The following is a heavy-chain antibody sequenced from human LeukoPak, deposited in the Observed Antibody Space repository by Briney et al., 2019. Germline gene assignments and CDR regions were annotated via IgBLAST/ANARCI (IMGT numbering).Heavy chain of an antibody. D-gene: IGHD2-21*02. J-gene: IGHJ4*02. CDR1: GLTFSSYA. V-gene: IGHV3-64*01. CDR3: ARDGSYCGVDCYSYYFDY. Sequence: GGSLRLTCAASGLTFSSYAMHWVRQAPGKGLEYVSAISSNGGSTYYANSVKGRFTISRDNSKNTLCLQMGSLRAEDMAVYYCARDGSYCGVDCYSYYFDYWGQGTLVTVSS. CDR2: ISSNGGST.